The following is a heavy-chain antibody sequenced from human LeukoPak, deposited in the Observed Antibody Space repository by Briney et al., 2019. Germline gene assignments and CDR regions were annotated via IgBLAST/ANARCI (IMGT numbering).Heavy chain of an antibody. CDR2: ISAYNGNT. Sequence: ASGKVSCNAAGYAFTSCGISWVRQAPGQGLEWMGWISAYNGNTNYAQKLQGRVTMTTDTSTCTAYMELRSLRSDDPAVYCCARVILGSPLLDTRILYLDPWGQGTLVTVSS. V-gene: IGHV1-18*01. CDR1: GYAFTSCG. CDR3: ARVILGSPLLDTRILYLDP. J-gene: IGHJ5*02. D-gene: IGHD2-15*01.